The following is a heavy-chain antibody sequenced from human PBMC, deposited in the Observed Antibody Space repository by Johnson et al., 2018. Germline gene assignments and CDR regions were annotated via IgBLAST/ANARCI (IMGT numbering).Heavy chain of an antibody. Sequence: VQLVQSGGGLVQPGGSXRLSCAASGFTFSSYSMNWVRQAPGKGLEWVSSISSSTIYSADPVKGRFTISRDNAKNSLSRQMNSRQTGDTAVYYCTRNVETFWSGYYPYHYMDVWGKGTTVTVSS. CDR3: TRNVETFWSGYYPYHYMDV. V-gene: IGHV3-48*01. CDR2: ISSSTI. D-gene: IGHD3-3*01. CDR1: GFTFSSYS. J-gene: IGHJ6*03.